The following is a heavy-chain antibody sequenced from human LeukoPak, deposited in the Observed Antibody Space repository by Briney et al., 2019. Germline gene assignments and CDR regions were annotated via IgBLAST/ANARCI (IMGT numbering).Heavy chain of an antibody. CDR1: GFTFSSFG. V-gene: IGHV3-30*02. J-gene: IGHJ6*03. CDR2: IWYDGNKK. D-gene: IGHD1-26*01. Sequence: GGSLRLSCAASGFTFSSFGMHWVRQAPGKGLEWVTFIWYDGNKKYYADSVKGRFTISRDNSKNTLYLQMNSLRAEDTAVYYCAKDHSGNYYSYYMDVSTKGTTVTVSS. CDR3: AKDHSGNYYSYYMDV.